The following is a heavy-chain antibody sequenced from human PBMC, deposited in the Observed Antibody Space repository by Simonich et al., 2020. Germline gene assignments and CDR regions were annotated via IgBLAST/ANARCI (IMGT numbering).Heavy chain of an antibody. CDR2: ISVSGGST. CDR3: AKDLGERITMIVVVIDAFDI. V-gene: IGHV3-23*01. Sequence: GGGLVQPGGSLRLSCAASGFTFSRSAMSWVRQAPGKGLEWVSAISVSGGSTYYADSVKGRFTISRDNSKNTLYLQMNSLRAEDTAVYYCAKDLGERITMIVVVIDAFDIWGQGTMVTVSS. J-gene: IGHJ3*02. D-gene: IGHD3-22*01. CDR1: GFTFSRSA.